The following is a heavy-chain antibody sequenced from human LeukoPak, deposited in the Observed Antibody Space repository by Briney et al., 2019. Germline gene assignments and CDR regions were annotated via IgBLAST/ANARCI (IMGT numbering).Heavy chain of an antibody. CDR1: GGSISSSGYY. CDR3: ARHEYSGSYYGLSWFDP. D-gene: IGHD1-26*01. V-gene: IGHV4-39*01. Sequence: KPSETLSLTCTVSGGSISSSGYYWGWIRQPPGKGLEWVVSIYYSGSTYYNPSLKSRVTISVETSKNQLSLRLSSLTAADTAVYYCARHEYSGSYYGLSWFDPWGQGTLVTVSS. J-gene: IGHJ5*02. CDR2: IYYSGST.